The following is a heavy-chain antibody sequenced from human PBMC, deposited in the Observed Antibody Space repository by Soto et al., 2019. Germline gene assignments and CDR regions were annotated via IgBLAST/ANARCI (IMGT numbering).Heavy chain of an antibody. J-gene: IGHJ3*02. Sequence: EVQLVESGGGLVQPGGSLRLSCAASGFTFSSYWMSWVRQAPGKGLEWVANIKQDGSEKYYVDSVKGRFTISRDNAKNSLYLQMNSLRAEETAVYYCARVNIEDAFDIWGQGTMVTVSS. V-gene: IGHV3-7*01. CDR3: ARVNIEDAFDI. CDR2: IKQDGSEK. D-gene: IGHD5-12*01. CDR1: GFTFSSYW.